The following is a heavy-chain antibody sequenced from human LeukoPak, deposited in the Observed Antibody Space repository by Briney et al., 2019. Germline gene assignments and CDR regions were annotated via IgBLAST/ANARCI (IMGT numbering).Heavy chain of an antibody. CDR1: GGTFSSYA. CDR2: IIPIFGTA. J-gene: IGHJ4*02. V-gene: IGHV1-69*05. D-gene: IGHD3-10*01. Sequence: ASVKVSCNASGGTFSSYAISWVRQAPGQGLEWMGGIIPIFGTANYAQKFQGRVTITTDESTSTAYMELSSLRSEDTAVYYCARVSGFGELLHAFDYWGQGTLVTVSS. CDR3: ARVSGFGELLHAFDY.